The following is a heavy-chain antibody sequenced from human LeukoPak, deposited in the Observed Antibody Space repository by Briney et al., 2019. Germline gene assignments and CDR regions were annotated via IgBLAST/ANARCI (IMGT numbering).Heavy chain of an antibody. CDR1: GGSISSSSYY. CDR3: ARRLVVVAANDYNWFDP. V-gene: IGHV4-39*07. CDR2: INHSGST. Sequence: SETLSLTCTVSGGSISSSSYYWSWIRQPPGKGLEWIGEINHSGSTNYNPSLKSRVTISADTSKNQFSLKLSSVTAADTAVYYCARRLVVVAANDYNWFDPWGQGTLVTVSS. D-gene: IGHD2-15*01. J-gene: IGHJ5*02.